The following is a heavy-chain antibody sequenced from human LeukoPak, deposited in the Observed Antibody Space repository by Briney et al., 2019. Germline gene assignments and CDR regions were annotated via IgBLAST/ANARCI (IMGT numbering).Heavy chain of an antibody. J-gene: IGHJ4*02. D-gene: IGHD2-2*01. Sequence: GGSLRLSCAASGFTFSSYAMSWVRQAPGKGLEWVSAISGSGGSTYYAVSVKGRFTISRDNSKNTLYLQMNSLRAEDTAVYYGAKGSPNIVVVPAAYWGQGTLVTVSS. V-gene: IGHV3-23*01. CDR3: AKGSPNIVVVPAAY. CDR2: ISGSGGST. CDR1: GFTFSSYA.